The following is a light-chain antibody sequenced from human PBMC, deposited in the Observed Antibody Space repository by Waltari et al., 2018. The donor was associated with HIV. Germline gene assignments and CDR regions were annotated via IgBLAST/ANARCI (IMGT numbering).Light chain of an antibody. CDR3: ASWDDALSSWL. Sequence: QSGLRQPPSTSRPPGQRVVISCSGSNSNVGKNYVSWFQQLPGAAPRLLICRNDRRPSGVPDRFTAAKSGSSASLVISGLRSDDEAEYFCASWDDALSSWLFGGGTKLTVL. CDR2: RND. CDR1: NSNVGKNY. J-gene: IGLJ6*01. V-gene: IGLV1-47*01.